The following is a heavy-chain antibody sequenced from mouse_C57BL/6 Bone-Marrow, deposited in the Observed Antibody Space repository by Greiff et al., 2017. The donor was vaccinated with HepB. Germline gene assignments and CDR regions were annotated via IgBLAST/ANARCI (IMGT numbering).Heavy chain of an antibody. CDR3: ASGRYHFAY. CDR2: IWGVGST. J-gene: IGHJ3*01. V-gene: IGHV2-6*01. CDR1: GFSLTSYG. D-gene: IGHD2-14*01. Sequence: VQRVESGPGLVAPSQSLSITCTVSGFSLTSYGVDWVRQSPGKGLEWLGVIWGVGSTNYNSALKSRLSISKDNSKSQVFLKMNSLQTDDTAMYYCASGRYHFAYWGQGTLVTVSA.